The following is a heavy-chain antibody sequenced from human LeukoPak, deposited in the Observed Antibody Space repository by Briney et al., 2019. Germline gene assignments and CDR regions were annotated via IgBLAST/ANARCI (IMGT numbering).Heavy chain of an antibody. CDR3: ARTRIVVVIKAFDY. CDR2: INPNSGGT. Sequence: GGSLRLSCAASGFTVSSNYMSGVRQVPGQGLEWMGWINPNSGGTNYAQKFQGRVTMTRDTSISTAYMELSRLRSDDTAVYYCARTRIVVVIKAFDYWGQGTLVTVSS. V-gene: IGHV1-2*02. D-gene: IGHD3-22*01. J-gene: IGHJ4*02. CDR1: GFTVSSNY.